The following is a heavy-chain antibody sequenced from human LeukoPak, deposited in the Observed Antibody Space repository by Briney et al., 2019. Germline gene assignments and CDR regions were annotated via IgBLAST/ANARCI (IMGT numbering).Heavy chain of an antibody. V-gene: IGHV4-39*07. J-gene: IGHJ5*02. D-gene: IGHD5-12*01. CDR2: IYYSGST. CDR1: GGSISSSSYY. CDR3: ARRARYSGYDWGDHWRRGTYNWFDP. Sequence: SETLSLTCTVSGGSISSSSYYWGWIRQPPGKGLEWIGSIYYSGSTYYNPSLKSRVTISVDTSKNQFSLKLSSVTAADTAVYYCARRARYSGYDWGDHWRRGTYNWFDPWGQGTLVTVSS.